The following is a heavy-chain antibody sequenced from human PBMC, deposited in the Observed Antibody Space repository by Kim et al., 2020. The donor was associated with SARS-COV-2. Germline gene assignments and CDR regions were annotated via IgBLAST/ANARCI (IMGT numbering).Heavy chain of an antibody. D-gene: IGHD3-10*01. V-gene: IGHV3-30*18. CDR3: AKALLRGVNYYYYGMDV. Sequence: GGSLRLSCAASGFTFSTYGMYRVRQAPGKGLEWVALISYDGSNEYYADSVKGRFTISRDNSKNTLYLQMNSLRAEDTALFYCAKALLRGVNYYYYGMDV. CDR1: GFTFSTYG. J-gene: IGHJ6*01. CDR2: ISYDGSNE.